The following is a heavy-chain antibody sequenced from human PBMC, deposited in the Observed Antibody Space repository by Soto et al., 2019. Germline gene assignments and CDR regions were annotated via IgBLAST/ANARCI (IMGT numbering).Heavy chain of an antibody. J-gene: IGHJ6*03. Sequence: GGSLRLSCAASGFTFDDYTMHWVRQAPGKGLEWVSLISWDGGSTYYAESVKGRFTISRDNSKNTLYLQMNSLRAEDTAVYYCAKGDYDFWSGYSEYYYYYMDVWGKGTTVTVSS. CDR2: ISWDGGST. CDR3: AKGDYDFWSGYSEYYYYYMDV. D-gene: IGHD3-3*01. CDR1: GFTFDDYT. V-gene: IGHV3-43*01.